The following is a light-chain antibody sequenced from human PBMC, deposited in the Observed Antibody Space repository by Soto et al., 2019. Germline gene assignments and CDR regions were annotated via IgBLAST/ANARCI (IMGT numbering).Light chain of an antibody. V-gene: IGLV2-11*01. CDR1: SSDVGGYNY. Sequence: QSALTQPRSVSGSPGQSVTISCTGTSSDVGGYNYVSWYQQHPGKAPKLMIYDVNKWPSGVPDRFSGSKSGNTASLTISGLQAEDEADYHCXSYAGSHTPWVFGGGTKLTV. J-gene: IGLJ3*02. CDR3: XSYAGSHTPWV. CDR2: DVN.